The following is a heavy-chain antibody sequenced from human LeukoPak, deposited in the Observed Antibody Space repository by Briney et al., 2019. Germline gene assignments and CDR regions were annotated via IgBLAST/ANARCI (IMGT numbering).Heavy chain of an antibody. J-gene: IGHJ4*02. Sequence: PGGSLRLSCAVSGFIFSSYGMHWVRQAPGKGLEWAAAISYDESNKYYADSVKGRFTISRDNYKNTLYLRMNSLRTEDTAVYYCAKDRGSGSYPSPLFDYWGRGILVTVSS. CDR2: ISYDESNK. CDR3: AKDRGSGSYPSPLFDY. V-gene: IGHV3-30*18. D-gene: IGHD3-10*01. CDR1: GFIFSSYG.